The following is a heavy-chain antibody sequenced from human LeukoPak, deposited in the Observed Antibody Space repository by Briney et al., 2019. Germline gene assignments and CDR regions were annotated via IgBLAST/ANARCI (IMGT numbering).Heavy chain of an antibody. V-gene: IGHV3-23*01. CDR2: ISTSGGNT. CDR3: ARSPTDNSREGVDY. J-gene: IGHJ4*02. CDR1: GFTFSTCA. Sequence: GGSLRLSCAASGFTFSTCAMSWVRQTPGKGLEWVSAISTSGGNTYYGDSVKGRFTISRDNSQDTLYLQMSSLRVEDTAIHYCARSPTDNSREGVDYWGQGTLVTVSS. D-gene: IGHD1-1*01.